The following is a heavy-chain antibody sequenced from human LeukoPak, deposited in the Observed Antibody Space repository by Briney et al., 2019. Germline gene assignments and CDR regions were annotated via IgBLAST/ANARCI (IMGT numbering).Heavy chain of an antibody. V-gene: IGHV1-18*01. J-gene: IGHJ4*02. CDR2: ISAYNGNT. Sequence: ASVKVSCKASGYTFTSYGISWVRQAPGQGLEWMRWISAYNGNTNYAQILQGRVTMTTDTSTSTAYMELRSLGSDDTAVYYCARDELLRCDYWGQGTLVTVSS. D-gene: IGHD1-26*01. CDR1: GYTFTSYG. CDR3: ARDELLRCDY.